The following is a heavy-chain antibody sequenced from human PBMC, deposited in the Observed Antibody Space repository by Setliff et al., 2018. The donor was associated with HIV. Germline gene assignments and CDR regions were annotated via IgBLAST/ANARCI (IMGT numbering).Heavy chain of an antibody. J-gene: IGHJ4*02. CDR3: ARVAAYGYLSHYFDY. CDR2: IYSDNRT. CDR1: GFTVSRNH. Sequence: GGSLRLSCAASGFTVSRNHMSWVRQAPGKGLEWVSIIYSDNRTYYADSVKGRFTISRDTSKNTLYLQMNSLRAEDTAVFYCARVAAYGYLSHYFDYWGQGTLVTV. V-gene: IGHV3-53*01. D-gene: IGHD5-18*01.